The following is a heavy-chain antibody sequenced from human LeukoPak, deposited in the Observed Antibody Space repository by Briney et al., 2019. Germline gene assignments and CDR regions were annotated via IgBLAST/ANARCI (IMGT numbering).Heavy chain of an antibody. CDR1: GYTFTDYY. D-gene: IGHD4-17*01. CDR2: INPNSSGT. J-gene: IGHJ4*02. V-gene: IGHV1-2*02. Sequence: ASVKVSCKASGYTFTDYYMHWVRQAPGQGREWMGWINPNSSGTNYAQKSQGKVTMTRDTSRSTAYMELSSLRSDDTAVYYCEVYGDPADYWGQGTLVTVSS. CDR3: EVYGDPADY.